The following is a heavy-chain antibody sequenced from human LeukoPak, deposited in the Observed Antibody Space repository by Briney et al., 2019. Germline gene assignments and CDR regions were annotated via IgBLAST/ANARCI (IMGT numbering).Heavy chain of an antibody. CDR1: GYTFTSYA. V-gene: IGHV1-3*01. D-gene: IGHD5-12*01. CDR2: INAGNGNT. J-gene: IGHJ6*02. CDR3: ARDLGATIARGTYYYYGMDV. Sequence: ASVKVSCKASGYTFTSYAMHWVRQAPGQRLEWMGWINAGNGNTNYAQKLQGRVTMTTDTSTSTAYMELRSLRSDDTAVYYCARDLGATIARGTYYYYGMDVWGQGTTVTVSS.